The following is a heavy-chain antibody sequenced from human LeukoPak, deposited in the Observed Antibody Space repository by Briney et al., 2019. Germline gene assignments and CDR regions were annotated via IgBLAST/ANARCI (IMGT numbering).Heavy chain of an antibody. CDR1: GFTFSSYA. CDR2: ISSNGGST. J-gene: IGHJ4*02. CDR3: VKDGLGYCSGGSCYYFDY. D-gene: IGHD2-15*01. V-gene: IGHV3-64D*06. Sequence: GGSLRLSCSASGFTFSSYAMHWVRQAPGKGLEYVSAISSNGGSTYYADSVKGRFTISRDNSKNTLYLQMSSLRAEDTAVYYCVKDGLGYCSGGSCYYFDYWGQGTLVTVSS.